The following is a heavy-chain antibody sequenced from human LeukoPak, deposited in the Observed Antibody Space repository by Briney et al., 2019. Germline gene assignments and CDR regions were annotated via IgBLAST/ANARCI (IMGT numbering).Heavy chain of an antibody. J-gene: IGHJ4*02. CDR3: ARTHAGYFDY. CDR1: GGSISSGGYY. CDR2: IYYSGST. D-gene: IGHD2-2*01. V-gene: IGHV4-31*03. Sequence: SKTLSLTCTVSGGSISSGGYYWSWIRQHPGKGLEWIGYIYYSGSTYYNPSLKSRVTISVDTSKNQFSLKLSSVTAADTAVYYCARTHAGYFDYWGQGTLVTVSS.